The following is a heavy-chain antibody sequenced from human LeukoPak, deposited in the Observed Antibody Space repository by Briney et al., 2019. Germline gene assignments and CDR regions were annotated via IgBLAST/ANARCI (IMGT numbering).Heavy chain of an antibody. CDR2: ISSSGSTI. CDR3: ARDPVIVGAYFDY. Sequence: GGSLRLSCAASGFTFSSYEMNWVRQAPGKGLEWVSYISSSGSTIYYAGSVKGRFTISRDNAKNSLYLQMNSLRAEDTAVYYCARDPVIVGAYFDYWGQGTLVTVSS. D-gene: IGHD1-26*01. V-gene: IGHV3-48*03. J-gene: IGHJ4*02. CDR1: GFTFSSYE.